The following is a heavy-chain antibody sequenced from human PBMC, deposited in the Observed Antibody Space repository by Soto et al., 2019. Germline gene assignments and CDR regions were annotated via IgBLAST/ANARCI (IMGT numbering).Heavy chain of an antibody. D-gene: IGHD4-17*01. Sequence: QMQLVESGGGVVQPGTSLRLSCAASGFTFSNYAMHWVRQAPGKGLEWVTIIWYDGSDKNYGDSVKGRFTISRDNSKNPMYLQMHSLRVEDTAVYYCARDSGGDYHNYYMDVWGKGTTVTVSS. J-gene: IGHJ6*03. CDR1: GFTFSNYA. V-gene: IGHV3-33*01. CDR2: IWYDGSDK. CDR3: ARDSGGDYHNYYMDV.